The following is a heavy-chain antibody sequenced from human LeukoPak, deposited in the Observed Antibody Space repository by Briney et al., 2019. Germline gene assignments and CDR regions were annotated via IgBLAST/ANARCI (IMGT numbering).Heavy chain of an antibody. CDR2: ISWNSGSI. J-gene: IGHJ4*02. V-gene: IGHV3-9*01. CDR3: AKSLTNWGRGY. Sequence: GRSLRLSCAASGFTFDDYAMHWVRQAPGKGLEWVSGISWNSGSIGYADSVKGRFTISRDNSKNTLYLQMNSLRAEDTAVYYCAKSLTNWGRGYWGQGTLVTVSS. D-gene: IGHD7-27*01. CDR1: GFTFDDYA.